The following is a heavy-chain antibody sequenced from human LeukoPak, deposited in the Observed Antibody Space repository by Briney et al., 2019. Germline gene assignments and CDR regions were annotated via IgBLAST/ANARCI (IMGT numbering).Heavy chain of an antibody. D-gene: IGHD4-23*01. CDR2: ISGSGGST. V-gene: IGHV3-23*01. J-gene: IGHJ2*01. CDR3: ARAHYGGNSWDWYFDL. CDR1: GFTFSSYA. Sequence: GGSLRLSCAASGFTFSSYAMSWVRQAPGKGLEWVSAISGSGGSTYYADSVKGRFTISRDNSKNTLYLEMNSLTPEDTALYYCARAHYGGNSWDWYFDLWGRGILVTVSS.